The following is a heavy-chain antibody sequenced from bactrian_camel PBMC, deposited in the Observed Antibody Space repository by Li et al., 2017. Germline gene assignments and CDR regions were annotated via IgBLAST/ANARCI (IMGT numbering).Heavy chain of an antibody. CDR3: AASRWVTWARELLESDFHF. V-gene: IGHV3S53*01. CDR1: GDHRM. Sequence: QVQLVESGGGSAQIGGSLRLSCVVSGDHRMVAWFRQAPGTTREGVAGLGDDGSTSYAEFAEGRFTISKDSKNTFYLQMNQLKPEDTAMYYCAASRWVTWARELLESDFHFWGQGTQVTVS. CDR2: LGDDGST. D-gene: IGHD1*01. J-gene: IGHJ6*01.